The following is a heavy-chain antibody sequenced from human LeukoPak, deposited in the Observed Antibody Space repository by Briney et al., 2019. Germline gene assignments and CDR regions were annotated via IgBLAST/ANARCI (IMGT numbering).Heavy chain of an antibody. J-gene: IGHJ4*02. CDR3: ARDLSAAFDF. V-gene: IGHV3-7*01. CDR1: GFDFSGAY. D-gene: IGHD6-19*01. CDR2: INHNGNVN. Sequence: GGSLRLSCAASGFDFSGAYMNWARQAPGKGLEWVASINHNGNVNYYVDSVKGRFSISRDDSKNTLFLDMSNLRVEDTALYYCARDLSAAFDFWGQGVLVTVSS.